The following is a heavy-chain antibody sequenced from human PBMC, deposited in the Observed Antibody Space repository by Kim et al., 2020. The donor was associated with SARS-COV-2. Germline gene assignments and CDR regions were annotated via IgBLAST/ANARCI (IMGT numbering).Heavy chain of an antibody. CDR2: ISSSSSYI. Sequence: GGSLRLSCAASGFTFSSYSMNWVRQAPGKGLEWVSSISSSSSYIYYADSVKGRFTISRDNAKNSLYLQMNSLRAEDTAVYYCAREDTAVAGTPYYYYYYGMDVWGQGTTVTVSS. CDR1: GFTFSSYS. J-gene: IGHJ6*02. D-gene: IGHD6-19*01. CDR3: AREDTAVAGTPYYYYYYGMDV. V-gene: IGHV3-21*01.